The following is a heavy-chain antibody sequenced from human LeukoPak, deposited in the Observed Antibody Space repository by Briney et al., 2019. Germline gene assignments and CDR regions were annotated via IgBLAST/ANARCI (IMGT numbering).Heavy chain of an antibody. CDR1: GFTFSSYA. CDR3: AKAGYSWNWFDP. J-gene: IGHJ5*02. D-gene: IGHD5-18*01. CDR2: ISGSGGST. Sequence: GGSLRLSCAASGFTFSSYAMSWVRQAPGKGLGWVSAISGSGGSTYYADSVKGRFTISRDNSKNTLYLQMNSLRAEDTAVYYCAKAGYSWNWFDPWGQGTLVTVSS. V-gene: IGHV3-23*01.